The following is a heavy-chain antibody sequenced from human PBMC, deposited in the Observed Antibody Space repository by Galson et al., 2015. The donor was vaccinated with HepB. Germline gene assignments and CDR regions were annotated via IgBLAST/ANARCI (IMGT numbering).Heavy chain of an antibody. D-gene: IGHD1-20*01. Sequence: SLRLSCAASGFTFSSYWMSWVRQAPGKGLEWVANIKQDGSEKYYVDSVKGRFTISRDNAKNSLYLQTNSLRAEDTAVYYCARTLRSLITGIYYFDYWGQGTLVTVSS. J-gene: IGHJ4*02. V-gene: IGHV3-7*03. CDR2: IKQDGSEK. CDR1: GFTFSSYW. CDR3: ARTLRSLITGIYYFDY.